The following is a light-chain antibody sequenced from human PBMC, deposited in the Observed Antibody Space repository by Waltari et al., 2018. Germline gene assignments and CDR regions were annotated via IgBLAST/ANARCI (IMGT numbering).Light chain of an antibody. CDR3: SSYASSNTVV. CDR1: SSDVGGYNY. Sequence: QSALTQPASVSGSPGQAITISCTGTSSDVGGYNYASWYQQHPGKAPKLIIYEVSHRPSGVSNRFSGSKSGNTASLTISVLQAEDEADYYCSSYASSNTVVFGGGTKLTVL. CDR2: EVS. V-gene: IGLV2-14*01. J-gene: IGLJ2*01.